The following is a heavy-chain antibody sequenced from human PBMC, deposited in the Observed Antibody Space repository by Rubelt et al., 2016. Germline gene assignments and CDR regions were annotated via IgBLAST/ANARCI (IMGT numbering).Heavy chain of an antibody. Sequence: QVQLQESGPGLVKPSGTLSLTCAVSGGSISSSNWWSWVRQPPGKGLEWIGEIYHSGSTNYNPSLKSRVTISVDKSKNQFSLKLSSVTAADTAVYYCARPSYYDFWSGYSLGAFDIWGQGTMVTVSS. D-gene: IGHD3-3*01. J-gene: IGHJ3*02. V-gene: IGHV4-4*02. CDR2: IYHSGST. CDR3: ARPSYYDFWSGYSLGAFDI. CDR1: GGSISSSNW.